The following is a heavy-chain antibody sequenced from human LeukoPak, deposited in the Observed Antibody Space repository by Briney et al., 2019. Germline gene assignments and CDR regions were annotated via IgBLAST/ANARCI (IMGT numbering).Heavy chain of an antibody. CDR2: ISAYNGNT. CDR1: GYTFTSYG. CDR3: ASGATYCSSTSCSLRDYFDY. J-gene: IGHJ4*02. V-gene: IGHV1-18*01. Sequence: ASVKVSCKASGYTFTSYGISWVRQAPGQGLEWMGWISAYNGNTNYAQKLQGRVTMTTDTSTSTAYMELRSLRSDDTAVYYCASGATYCSSTSCSLRDYFDYWGQGTLVTVSS. D-gene: IGHD2-2*01.